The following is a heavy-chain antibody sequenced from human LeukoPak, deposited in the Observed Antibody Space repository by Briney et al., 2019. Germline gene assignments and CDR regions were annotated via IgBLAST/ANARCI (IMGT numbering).Heavy chain of an antibody. V-gene: IGHV4-34*01. CDR2: INPGGST. CDR1: GGSFSGYS. J-gene: IGHJ6*03. Sequence: SETLSLTCAVYGGSFSGYSWSWIRQPPGKGLEWIGEINPGGSTNYNPSLKSRVTISVDTSKNQFSLKLSSVTAADTAVYYCARLRRYFDWLLSRTATYYYYMDVWGKGTTVTISS. CDR3: ARLRRYFDWLLSRTATYYYYMDV. D-gene: IGHD3-9*01.